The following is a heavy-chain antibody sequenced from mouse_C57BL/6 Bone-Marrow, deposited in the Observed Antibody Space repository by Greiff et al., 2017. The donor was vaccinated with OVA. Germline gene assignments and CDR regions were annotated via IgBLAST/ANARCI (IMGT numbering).Heavy chain of an antibody. CDR1: GFTFSSYG. V-gene: IGHV5-6*02. J-gene: IGHJ2*01. Sequence: EVMLVESGGDLVKLGGSLKLSCAASGFTFSSYGMSWVRQTPDKRLEWVATISSGGSYTYYPDSVKGRFTISRDNAKNTMYLQMSSLKSEDTAMYYSARRGYFDYWGQGTTLTVSS. CDR3: ARRGYFDY. CDR2: ISSGGSYT.